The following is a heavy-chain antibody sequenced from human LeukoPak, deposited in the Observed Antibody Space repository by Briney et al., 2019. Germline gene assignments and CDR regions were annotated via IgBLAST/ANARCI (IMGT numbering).Heavy chain of an antibody. CDR1: GFTFSDYY. D-gene: IGHD3-22*01. V-gene: IGHV3-23*01. CDR3: AKEASSGYLGY. J-gene: IGHJ4*02. Sequence: GGSLRLSCAASGFTFSDYYMSWIRQAPGKGLEWVSAISGSGGSTYYADSVKGRFTISRDNSKNTLYLQMNSLRAEDTAVYYCAKEASSGYLGYWGQGTLVTVSS. CDR2: ISGSGGST.